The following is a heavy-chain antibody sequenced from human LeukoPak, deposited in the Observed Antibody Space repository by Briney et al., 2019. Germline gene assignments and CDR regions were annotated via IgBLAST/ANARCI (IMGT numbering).Heavy chain of an antibody. CDR1: GFNFDDYA. J-gene: IGHJ3*02. CDR2: ISANGGFI. Sequence: GRSLRLSCAVSGFNFDDYAIHWVRQAPGKGLEWVAGISANGGFISYGDSVKGRFTISRDNTRNSVFLQMNFLRAEDMAMYFCTKEVQRWHSYFYRPSYALDIWGQGTMVSVSS. CDR3: TKEVQRWHSYFYRPSYALDI. D-gene: IGHD3-22*01. V-gene: IGHV3-9*03.